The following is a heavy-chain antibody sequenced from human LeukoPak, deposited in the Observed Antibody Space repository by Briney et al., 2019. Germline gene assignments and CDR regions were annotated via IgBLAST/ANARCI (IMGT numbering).Heavy chain of an antibody. CDR3: ARLPVGATSWTDY. Sequence: ASVKVSCKASGYTFTTYYIHWVRQAPGQGLEWMGIINPSGGSTSYAQKFQGRVTMTRDMSTSTVYMELSSLRSEDTAVYYCARLPVGATSWTDYWGQGTLVIVSS. CDR1: GYTFTTYY. CDR2: INPSGGST. D-gene: IGHD1-26*01. J-gene: IGHJ4*02. V-gene: IGHV1-46*01.